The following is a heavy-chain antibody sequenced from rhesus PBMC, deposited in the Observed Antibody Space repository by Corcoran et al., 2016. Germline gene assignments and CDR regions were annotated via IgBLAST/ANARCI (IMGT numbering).Heavy chain of an antibody. J-gene: IGHJ5-1*01. CDR1: RGSVSGYW. V-gene: IGHV4-165*01. D-gene: IGHD6-25*01. Sequence: QVQLQQWGEGLVKPSETLSLTCAVYRGSVSGYWWGWIRHPPGKGLGWIGGIRSGGSTNYNPSLKSRVTISIDTSKNQFSLKLSSVTAADTAVYYCARDGGSWNPFDVWGPGVLVTVSS. CDR2: IRSGGST. CDR3: ARDGGSWNPFDV.